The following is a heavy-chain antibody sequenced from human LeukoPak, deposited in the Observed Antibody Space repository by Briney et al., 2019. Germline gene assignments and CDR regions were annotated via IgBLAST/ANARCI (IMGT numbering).Heavy chain of an antibody. CDR1: GFTFSSYA. CDR2: ISGSGGST. Sequence: GGSLRLSCAASGFTFSSYAMSWVRQAPGKGLEWVSAISGSGGSTYYADSVKGRFTISRDNSKNTLYLQMNSLRAEDTAVYYCAKQLGYCSGGSCYGYYFDYWGQGTLVTVSS. D-gene: IGHD2-15*01. CDR3: AKQLGYCSGGSCYGYYFDY. V-gene: IGHV3-23*01. J-gene: IGHJ4*02.